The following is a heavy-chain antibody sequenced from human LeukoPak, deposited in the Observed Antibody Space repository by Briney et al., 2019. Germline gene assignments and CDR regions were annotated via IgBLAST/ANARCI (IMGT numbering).Heavy chain of an antibody. J-gene: IGHJ4*02. CDR2: IIPIFGTA. D-gene: IGHD3-22*01. Sequence: SVKVSCKASGGTFSSYAISWVRQAPGQGLEWMGGIIPIFGTANYAQKFQGRVTITADESTSTAYMELSSLRSEDTAVYYCARDPDYYDSNDYWGQGTLVTVSS. CDR1: GGTFSSYA. CDR3: ARDPDYYDSNDY. V-gene: IGHV1-69*13.